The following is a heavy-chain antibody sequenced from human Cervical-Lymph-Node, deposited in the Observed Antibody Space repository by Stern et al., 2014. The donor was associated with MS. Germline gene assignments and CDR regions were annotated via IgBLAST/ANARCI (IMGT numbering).Heavy chain of an antibody. D-gene: IGHD3-10*01. Sequence: QVQLQESGPRLVKPSQTLSLTCSVSGIPMDASNYYWAWIRQPAGKGLEWIGHFYTGGRTDYNPSLESRVSISPDTSKTQFSLKLTSVTAADTAVYYCASGEVVSPPSRDHFFALAVWGQGTTVIVS. J-gene: IGHJ6*02. V-gene: IGHV4-61*02. CDR1: GIPMDASNYY. CDR3: ASGEVVSPPSRDHFFALAV. CDR2: FYTGGRT.